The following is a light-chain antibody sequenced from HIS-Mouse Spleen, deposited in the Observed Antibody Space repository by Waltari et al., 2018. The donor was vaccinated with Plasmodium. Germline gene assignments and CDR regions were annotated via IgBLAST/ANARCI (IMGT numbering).Light chain of an antibody. Sequence: EIVMTQSPATLSVSPGARATLSCRASPSDSSNLAWYQQKPGQEPRLLIYGASTRATGIPARFSGSGSGTEFTLTISSLQSEDFAVYYCQQYNNWPFTFGPGTKVDIK. J-gene: IGKJ3*01. CDR1: PSDSSN. V-gene: IGKV3-15*01. CDR2: GAS. CDR3: QQYNNWPFT.